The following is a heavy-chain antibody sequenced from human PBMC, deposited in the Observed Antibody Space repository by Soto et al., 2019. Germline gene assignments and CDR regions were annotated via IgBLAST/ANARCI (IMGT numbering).Heavy chain of an antibody. D-gene: IGHD7-27*01. CDR3: ARYTWGAIGAFDI. V-gene: IGHV4-59*01. CDR1: GSMRGCY. J-gene: IGHJ3*02. Sequence: GSMRGCYGRWTRQPPGKGLEWIGYIYYSGSTNFNPSLKSRVTISVDTSKNQFSLKLSSVTAADTAVYYCARYTWGAIGAFDIWCQGTMVT. CDR2: IYYSGST.